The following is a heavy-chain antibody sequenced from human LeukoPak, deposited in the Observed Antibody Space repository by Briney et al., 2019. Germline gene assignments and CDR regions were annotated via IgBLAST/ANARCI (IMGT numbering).Heavy chain of an antibody. Sequence: PSETLSLTCAVYGGSFSGYYWIWIRQPPGKGLEWIVEINHSGSTNYNPSLKSRVTISVDTSKNQFYLKLSSVTAADTAVYYCARGRGDIVVVPAATPFDYWGQGTLVTVSS. J-gene: IGHJ4*02. D-gene: IGHD2-2*01. V-gene: IGHV4-34*01. CDR1: GGSFSGYY. CDR2: INHSGST. CDR3: ARGRGDIVVVPAATPFDY.